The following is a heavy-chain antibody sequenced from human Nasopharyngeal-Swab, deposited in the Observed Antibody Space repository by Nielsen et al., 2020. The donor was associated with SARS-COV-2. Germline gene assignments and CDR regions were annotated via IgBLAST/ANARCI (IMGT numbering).Heavy chain of an antibody. J-gene: IGHJ4*02. V-gene: IGHV3-7*03. D-gene: IGHD5-18*01. CDR1: GFTFSSYW. Sequence: GESLKISCAASGFTFSSYWMNWVRQAPGKGLEWVANIKQDGSEKYYVDSVTGRFTISRDNAKNSLYLQMNSLRAEDTAVYYCARDSRGYSYGYIYFDYWGQGTLVTVSS. CDR3: ARDSRGYSYGYIYFDY. CDR2: IKQDGSEK.